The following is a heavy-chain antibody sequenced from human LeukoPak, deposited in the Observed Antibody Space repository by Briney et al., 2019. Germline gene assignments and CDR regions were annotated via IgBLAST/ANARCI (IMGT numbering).Heavy chain of an antibody. Sequence: PSETLSLTCTVSGGSISSYYWSWIRQPPGKGLEWTGYIYYSGSTNYNPSLKSRVTISVDTSKNQFSLKLSSVTAADTAVYYCARVPPEWLPNYYYYMDVWGKGTTVTVSS. V-gene: IGHV4-59*01. CDR2: IYYSGST. CDR1: GGSISSYY. CDR3: ARVPPEWLPNYYYYMDV. J-gene: IGHJ6*03. D-gene: IGHD3-3*01.